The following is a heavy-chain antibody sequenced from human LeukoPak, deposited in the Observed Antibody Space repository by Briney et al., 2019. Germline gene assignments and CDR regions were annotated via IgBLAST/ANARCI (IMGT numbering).Heavy chain of an antibody. Sequence: PSETLSLTCTVSGGSISSYYWNWIRQPPGKGLEWIGYIYYSGSTNYNPSLKSRVTISVDTSKNQFSLKLSSVPAADTAVYYCARGGWYPESFQHWGQGALVTVSS. J-gene: IGHJ1*01. CDR1: GGSISSYY. CDR2: IYYSGST. V-gene: IGHV4-59*01. D-gene: IGHD6-19*01. CDR3: ARGGWYPESFQH.